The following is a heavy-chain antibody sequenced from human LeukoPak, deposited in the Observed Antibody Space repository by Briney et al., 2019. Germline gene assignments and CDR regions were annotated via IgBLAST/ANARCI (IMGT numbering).Heavy chain of an antibody. J-gene: IGHJ3*02. CDR2: IYYSGST. D-gene: IGHD3-10*01. CDR3: ARGLTEFGGGDDAFDI. V-gene: IGHV4-59*01. Sequence: KPSETLSLTYTVSGGSISSYYWSWSRQPRGKGLEWIGYIYYSGSTNYNPSLHNRITISVDTSRTRVSLQLTSVTAADTAFYYCARGLTEFGGGDDAFDIWGQGTMVTVAS. CDR1: GGSISSYY.